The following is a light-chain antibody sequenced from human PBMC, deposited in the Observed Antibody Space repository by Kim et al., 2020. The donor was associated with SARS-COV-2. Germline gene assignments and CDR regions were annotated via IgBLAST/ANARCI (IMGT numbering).Light chain of an antibody. J-gene: IGKJ2*01. V-gene: IGKV1-9*01. CDR3: QQLDNYPYT. CDR2: AAS. Sequence: SASVGHRVTLTCRARQAITTYLALYQQKPGKAPSLLIYAASTLQVGVPSRFSGSGSGTEFTLTISSLQAEDFAIYYCQQLDNYPYTFGQGTKLEI. CDR1: QAITTY.